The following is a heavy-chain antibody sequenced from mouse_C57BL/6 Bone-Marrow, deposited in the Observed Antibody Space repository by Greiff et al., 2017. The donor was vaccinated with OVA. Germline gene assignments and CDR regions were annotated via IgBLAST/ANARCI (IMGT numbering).Heavy chain of an antibody. CDR3: ARWEGYAMDY. CDR1: GYTFTSYW. J-gene: IGHJ4*01. D-gene: IGHD4-1*01. V-gene: IGHV1-50*01. CDR2: IDPSDSYT. Sequence: QVQLKQPGAELVKPGASVKLSCKASGYTFTSYWMQWVKQRPGQGLEWIGEIDPSDSYTNYNQKFKGKATLTVDTSSSTAYMQLSSLTSEDSAVYYCARWEGYAMDYWGQGTSVTVAS.